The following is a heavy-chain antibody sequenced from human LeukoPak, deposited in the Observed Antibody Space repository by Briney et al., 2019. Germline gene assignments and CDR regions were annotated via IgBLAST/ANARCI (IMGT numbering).Heavy chain of an antibody. Sequence: GGSLRLSCAASGFTVSSNYMSWVRQAPGKGLEWVSGIYSGGSTYYADSVKGRFTISRDNSKNTLYLQMNSLRAEDTAVCYCARSSGYYYFDYWGQGTLVTVSS. V-gene: IGHV3-53*01. CDR1: GFTVSSNY. CDR3: ARSSGYYYFDY. J-gene: IGHJ4*02. CDR2: IYSGGST. D-gene: IGHD3-22*01.